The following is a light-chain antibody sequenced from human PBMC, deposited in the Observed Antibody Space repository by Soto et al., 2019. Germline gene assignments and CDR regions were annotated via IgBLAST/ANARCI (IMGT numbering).Light chain of an antibody. Sequence: QSALTQPASVSGSPGQSITLSCTGTSSDVGGYNYVSWYQQHPGKAPKLMIYEVSNRPSGISHRFSGSKSGNTASLTIPGLRAEDEADYYCSSYTRQYTPSYVFGTGTKVTVL. CDR1: SSDVGGYNY. J-gene: IGLJ1*01. V-gene: IGLV2-14*01. CDR3: SSYTRQYTPSYV. CDR2: EVS.